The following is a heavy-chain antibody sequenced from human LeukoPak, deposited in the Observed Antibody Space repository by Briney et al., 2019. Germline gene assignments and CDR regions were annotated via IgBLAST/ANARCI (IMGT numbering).Heavy chain of an antibody. CDR2: IIPIFGTA. CDR1: GYTFTGYY. V-gene: IGHV1-69*13. D-gene: IGHD6-6*01. CDR3: ARADHSSSLFDY. J-gene: IGHJ4*02. Sequence: ASVKVSCKASGYTFTGYYMHWVRQAPGQGLEWMGGIIPIFGTANYAQKFQGRVTITADESTSTAYMELSSLRSEDTAVYYCARADHSSSLFDYWGQGTLVTVSS.